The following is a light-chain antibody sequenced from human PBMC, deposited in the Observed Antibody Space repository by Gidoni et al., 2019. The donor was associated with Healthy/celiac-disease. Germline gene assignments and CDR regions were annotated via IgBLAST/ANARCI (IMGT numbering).Light chain of an antibody. CDR1: QSVSRN. CDR2: GAS. CDR3: QQYNNWPL. J-gene: IGKJ4*01. V-gene: IGKV3-15*01. Sequence: EIVMTQSPATLSVSPGERATLSCSASQSVSRNLAWYQQKPGQAPRLLIYGASTRATGIPARFSGSGSGTEFTLTISSLQSEDFAVYYCQQYNNWPLFGGGTKVEIK.